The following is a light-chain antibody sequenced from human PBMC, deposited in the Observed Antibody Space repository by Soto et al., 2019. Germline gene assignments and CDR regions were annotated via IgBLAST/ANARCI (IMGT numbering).Light chain of an antibody. CDR2: DND. J-gene: IGLJ2*01. CDR1: SSNIGNNY. CDR3: GTWDSGLSVVL. Sequence: QSALTQPPSISAAPGQKVTISCSGSSSNIGNNYVSWYQQLPGTAPKLLISDNDNRPSGIPDRFSGSKSGTSATLDITGLQTGDEADYYCGTWDSGLSVVLFGGGTKLTLL. V-gene: IGLV1-51*01.